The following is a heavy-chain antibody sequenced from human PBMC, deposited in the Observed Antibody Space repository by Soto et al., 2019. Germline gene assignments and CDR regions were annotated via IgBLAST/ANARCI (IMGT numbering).Heavy chain of an antibody. V-gene: IGHV3-30-3*01. Sequence: QVQLVESGGGVVQPGRSLRLSCAASGFTFSSYAMHWVRQAPGKGLEWVAVISYDGSNKYYADSVKGRFTISRDNSKNTLYLQMNSLRAEDTAVYYCAREEGSGWGYYYYGMDVWGQGNTVTVSS. J-gene: IGHJ6*02. D-gene: IGHD6-19*01. CDR3: AREEGSGWGYYYYGMDV. CDR2: ISYDGSNK. CDR1: GFTFSSYA.